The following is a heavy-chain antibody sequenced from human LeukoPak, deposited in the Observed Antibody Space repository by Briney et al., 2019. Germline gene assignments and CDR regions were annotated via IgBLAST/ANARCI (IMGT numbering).Heavy chain of an antibody. J-gene: IGHJ4*02. CDR3: VRTPPNWGADF. Sequence: ASVKVSCTASGYTFTSYAMHWVRQAPGQRLEWMGWINAGNGNTKYSQKFQGRVTMTRDTSTGTAYLELSSLRSEDSAVYYCVRTPPNWGADFWGQGTLVTVSS. D-gene: IGHD7-27*01. CDR2: INAGNGNT. CDR1: GYTFTSYA. V-gene: IGHV1-3*01.